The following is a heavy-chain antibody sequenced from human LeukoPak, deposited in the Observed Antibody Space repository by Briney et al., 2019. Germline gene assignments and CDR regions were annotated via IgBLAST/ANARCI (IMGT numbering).Heavy chain of an antibody. CDR3: AGGLSTIWFGELLVAFGI. Sequence: GGSLRLSCAASGFTHSSYWMSWVRQAPGKGLEGVANIKQDGREKYYVDSVKGRFTIPRDNDKNSLYLQKNSLRGEDTAVYYCAGGLSTIWFGELLVAFGIWGQGTMVTVSS. D-gene: IGHD3-10*01. V-gene: IGHV3-7*04. J-gene: IGHJ3*02. CDR2: IKQDGREK. CDR1: GFTHSSYW.